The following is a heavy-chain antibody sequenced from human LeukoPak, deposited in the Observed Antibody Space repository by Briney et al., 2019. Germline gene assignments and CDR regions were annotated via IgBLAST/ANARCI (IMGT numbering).Heavy chain of an antibody. D-gene: IGHD6-19*01. Sequence: GGSLRLSCGASGFTFSSYAMSWVRQAPGKGLEWVSVISGSEDRTLYADSVKGRFTISRDNSKNTLSLQMNSLRAEDTAVYYCAKGGGTNGWYRYYDYWGQGTLVTVSS. CDR1: GFTFSSYA. J-gene: IGHJ4*02. CDR3: AKGGGTNGWYRYYDY. V-gene: IGHV3-23*01. CDR2: ISGSEDRT.